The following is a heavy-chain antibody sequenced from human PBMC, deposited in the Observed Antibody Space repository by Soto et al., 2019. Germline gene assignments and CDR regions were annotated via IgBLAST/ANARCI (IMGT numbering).Heavy chain of an antibody. J-gene: IGHJ4*02. Sequence: GGSLRLSCAASGFTFSSYAMHWVRQGPGKGLEWVAVISYDGSNKYYADSVKGRFTISRDNSKKTLYLQMNSLRAEDTAVYYCARVSPDTGAGNDTRGYYRGPFDYRGQGTLVTVSS. CDR3: ARVSPDTGAGNDTRGYYRGPFDY. V-gene: IGHV3-30-3*01. CDR1: GFTFSSYA. D-gene: IGHD3-22*01. CDR2: ISYDGSNK.